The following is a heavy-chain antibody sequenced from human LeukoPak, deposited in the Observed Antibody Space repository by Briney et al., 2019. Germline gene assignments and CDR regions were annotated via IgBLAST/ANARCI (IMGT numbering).Heavy chain of an antibody. CDR1: GFTFSSSA. J-gene: IGHJ4*02. CDR2: ISASGGST. V-gene: IGHV3-23*01. CDR3: AKDLSGSDY. Sequence: GGSLRLSCAASGFTFSSSAMTWVRQAPGKGLEWVSAISASGGSTYYADSVKGRFTISRDNSKNTLYLQMNSLRAEDTAVYYCAKDLSGSDYWGQGTLVTVSS.